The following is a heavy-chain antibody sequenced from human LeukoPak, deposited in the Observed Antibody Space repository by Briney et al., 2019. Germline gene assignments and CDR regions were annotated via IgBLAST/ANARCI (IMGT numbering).Heavy chain of an antibody. CDR1: GGSFSGYY. D-gene: IGHD3-3*01. CDR2: IKHSGST. J-gene: IGHJ4*02. CDR3: ARGYDFWRLDY. V-gene: IGHV4-34*01. Sequence: SETLSLTCAVYGGSFSGYYWSWIRQPPGKGLEWIGEIKHSGSTNYNPSLKSRVTISVDTSKNQFSLKLSSVTAADTAVYYCARGYDFWRLDYWGQGTLVTVSS.